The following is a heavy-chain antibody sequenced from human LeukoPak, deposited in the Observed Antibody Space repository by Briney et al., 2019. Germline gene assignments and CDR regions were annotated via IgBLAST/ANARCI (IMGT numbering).Heavy chain of an antibody. D-gene: IGHD6-19*01. CDR3: ATDLLAVAGLTSGVFQH. CDR2: ISWNSGSI. V-gene: IGHV3-9*01. CDR1: GFTFDDYA. J-gene: IGHJ1*01. Sequence: GGSLRLSCAASGFTFDDYAMHWVRQAPGKALEWVSGISWNSGSIGYADSVKGRFTISRDNAKNSLYLQMNSLRAEDTALYYCATDLLAVAGLTSGVFQHWGQGTLVTVSS.